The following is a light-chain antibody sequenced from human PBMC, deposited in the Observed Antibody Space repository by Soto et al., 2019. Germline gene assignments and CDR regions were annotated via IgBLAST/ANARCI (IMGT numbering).Light chain of an antibody. CDR3: SSYAASNNFYFV. CDR1: SSDVGGYNY. V-gene: IGLV2-8*01. CDR2: EVT. J-gene: IGLJ3*02. Sequence: QSVLTQPPSASGSPGQSVTISCTGTSSDVGGYNYVSWYQQYPGRAPKLMIYEVTKQPSGLPDRFSGSKSGNTASLTVSGLQAEDESDYYCSSYAASNNFYFVFGGGTKLTVL.